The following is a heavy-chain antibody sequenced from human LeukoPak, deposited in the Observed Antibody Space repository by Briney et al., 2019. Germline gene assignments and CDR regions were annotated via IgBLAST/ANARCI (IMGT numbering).Heavy chain of an antibody. CDR1: GDSVSSNSAA. D-gene: IGHD4-17*01. CDR3: ARGSSTVTAQYNWFDP. CDR2: TYYRSKWYN. J-gene: IGHJ5*02. Sequence: SQTLSLTCAISGDSVSSNSAAWSWIRQSPSRGLEWLGRTYYRSKWYNDYAVSVKSRITINPDISKNQFSLQLNSVTPEDTAVYYCARGSSTVTAQYNWFDPWGQGTLVTVSS. V-gene: IGHV6-1*01.